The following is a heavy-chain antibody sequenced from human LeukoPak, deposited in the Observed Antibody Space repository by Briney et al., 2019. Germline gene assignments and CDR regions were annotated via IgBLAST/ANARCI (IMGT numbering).Heavy chain of an antibody. Sequence: SETLSPTCTVSGGSISSSSYYWGWIRQPPGKGLEWIGSIYYSGSTYYNPSLKSRVTISVDTSKNQFSLKLSSVTAADTAVYYCARLGYDFWSGYSNWFDPWGQGTLVTVSS. V-gene: IGHV4-39*01. J-gene: IGHJ5*02. CDR3: ARLGYDFWSGYSNWFDP. CDR2: IYYSGST. CDR1: GGSISSSSYY. D-gene: IGHD3-3*01.